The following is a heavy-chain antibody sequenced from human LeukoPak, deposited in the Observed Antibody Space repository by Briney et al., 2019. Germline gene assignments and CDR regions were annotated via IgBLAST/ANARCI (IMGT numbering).Heavy chain of an antibody. CDR3: AREGELGTARY. D-gene: IGHD1-26*01. V-gene: IGHV4-38-2*02. CDR2: IYHSGST. J-gene: IGHJ4*02. CDR1: GYSISSDYY. Sequence: SETLSLTCTVSGYSISSDYYWGWIRQPPGKGLEWIGTIYHSGSTSYNPSLKSRVTISVDTSKNQFSLKLSSVTAAGTAVYYCAREGELGTARYWGQGTLVTVSS.